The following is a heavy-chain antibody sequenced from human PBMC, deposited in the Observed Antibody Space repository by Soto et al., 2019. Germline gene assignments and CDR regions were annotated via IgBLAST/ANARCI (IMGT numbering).Heavy chain of an antibody. Sequence: ASVKVSCKASGYTFTSYAMHWVRQAPGQRLEWMGWINAGNGNTKYSQKLQGRVTMTTDTSTSTAYMELRSLRSDDTAVYYCARRDCISTSCYPANWFDPWGQGTLVTVSS. CDR1: GYTFTSYA. V-gene: IGHV1-3*01. CDR2: INAGNGNT. D-gene: IGHD2-2*01. CDR3: ARRDCISTSCYPANWFDP. J-gene: IGHJ5*02.